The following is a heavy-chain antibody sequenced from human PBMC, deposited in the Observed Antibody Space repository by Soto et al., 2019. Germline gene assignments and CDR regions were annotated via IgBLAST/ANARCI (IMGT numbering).Heavy chain of an antibody. CDR2: INHIGST. V-gene: IGHV4-34*01. D-gene: IGHD6-25*01. CDR1: GGSFSGYY. CDR3: ARERRVRGSGAHPLGWFDP. Sequence: QVQLQQWGAGLLKPSETLSLTCAVYGGSFSGYYWSWIRQPPGKGLEWIGEINHIGSTNYNPSLKSRVTISVDTSKNQFSLKLSSVTAADTAVYYCARERRVRGSGAHPLGWFDPCGQGTLVTVSS. J-gene: IGHJ5*02.